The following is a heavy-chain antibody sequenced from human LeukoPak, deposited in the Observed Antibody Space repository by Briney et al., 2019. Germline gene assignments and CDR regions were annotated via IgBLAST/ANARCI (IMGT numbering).Heavy chain of an antibody. CDR3: ARVLGYSSSWYAYHYYYYYGMDV. CDR2: MNPNSGNT. D-gene: IGHD6-13*01. V-gene: IGHV1-8*01. J-gene: IGHJ6*02. CDR1: GYTFTSYD. Sequence: ASVKVSCKASGYTFTSYDINWVRQATGQGLEWMGWMNPNSGNTGYAQKFQGRVTMTRNTSISTAYMELSSLRSEDTAVYYCARVLGYSSSWYAYHYYYYYGMDVRGQGTTVTVSS.